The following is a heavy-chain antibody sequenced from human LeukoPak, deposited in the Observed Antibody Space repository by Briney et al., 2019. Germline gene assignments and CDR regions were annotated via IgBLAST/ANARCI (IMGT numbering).Heavy chain of an antibody. J-gene: IGHJ4*02. CDR1: GYSFTSYW. D-gene: IGHD3-22*01. V-gene: IGHV5-51*01. Sequence: GESLKISCKGSGYSFTSYWIGWVRQMPGKGLEWMGIIYPGDSDTRYSPSFQGQVTISADKSISTAYLPWSSLKASDTAMYYCARGRSITMIAVVPYFDYWGQGTLVTVSS. CDR3: ARGRSITMIAVVPYFDY. CDR2: IYPGDSDT.